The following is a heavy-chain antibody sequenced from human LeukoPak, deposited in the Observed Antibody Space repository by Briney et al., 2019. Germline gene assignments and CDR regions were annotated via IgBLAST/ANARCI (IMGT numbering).Heavy chain of an antibody. CDR2: ISSSGSTI. J-gene: IGHJ4*02. D-gene: IGHD2-15*01. CDR1: GFTFSDFY. Sequence: PRGSLRLSCAASGFTFSDFYMSWIRHAPGEGLEWVSYISSSGSTIYYADSVKGRFTISRDNAKNSLYLQMNSLRAEDTAVYYCAKDSVVEGYFDYWGQGTLVTVSS. CDR3: AKDSVVEGYFDY. V-gene: IGHV3-11*01.